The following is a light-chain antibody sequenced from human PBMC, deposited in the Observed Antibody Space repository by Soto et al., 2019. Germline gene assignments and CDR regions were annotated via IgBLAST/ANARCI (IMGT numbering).Light chain of an antibody. CDR3: SSYTSSTSVV. CDR2: EVS. CDR1: SSDVGGYNY. J-gene: IGLJ2*01. Sequence: QSALTQPASVSGSPGQSITISCTGTSSDVGGYNYVSWYQHHPGKAPKLMIYEVSNRPSGVSNRFSGSKSGNTASLTISGLQAEVEADYYCSSYTSSTSVVFGGGTKVTVL. V-gene: IGLV2-14*01.